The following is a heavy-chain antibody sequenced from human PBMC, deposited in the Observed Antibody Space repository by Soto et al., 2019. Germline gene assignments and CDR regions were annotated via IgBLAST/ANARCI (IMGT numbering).Heavy chain of an antibody. CDR3: ASAWAGLDNLSAFDE. D-gene: IGHD1-1*01. J-gene: IGHJ4*02. CDR1: GDSDSSVGFH. CDR2: IYNGGST. V-gene: IGHV4-30-4*01. Sequence: PSEALSLTCTVSGDSDSSVGFHWAWLRRPPGKGLEWSGYIYNGGSTYYRPSLESRMPMSLDATRNQYSLRLTSVTAADTAVYFCASAWAGLDNLSAFDERGQGTLVT.